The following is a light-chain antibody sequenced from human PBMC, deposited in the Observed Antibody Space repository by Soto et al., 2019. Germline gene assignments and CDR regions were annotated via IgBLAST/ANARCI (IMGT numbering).Light chain of an antibody. CDR3: QKYGYSPIN. J-gene: IGKJ5*01. Sequence: EIVLTQSPGTLSLSPGERATLSCRASQSVSSSHLAWYQHKPGQAPRLLIYAASSRATGSPDRFSGGGSGTDFTLTISRLEPEDFAVYYCQKYGYSPINFGKGTRLEIK. CDR1: QSVSSSH. V-gene: IGKV3-20*01. CDR2: AAS.